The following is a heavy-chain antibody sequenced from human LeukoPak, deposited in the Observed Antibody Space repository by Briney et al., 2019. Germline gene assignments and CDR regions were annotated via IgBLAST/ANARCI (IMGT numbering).Heavy chain of an antibody. J-gene: IGHJ4*02. CDR2: ISHGGIT. V-gene: IGHV4-34*01. CDR3: GIFMDVVPGSMS. CDR1: DGSLINYY. Sequence: PSETLSLTCGVYDGSLINYYCHWIRQAPGKGLEWIGEISHGGITKHNPSLKSRVTMSQDTSKRQYSLKMNSMTAADTGVYYCGIFMDVVPGSMSWGLGTLVTVSS. D-gene: IGHD2-2*01.